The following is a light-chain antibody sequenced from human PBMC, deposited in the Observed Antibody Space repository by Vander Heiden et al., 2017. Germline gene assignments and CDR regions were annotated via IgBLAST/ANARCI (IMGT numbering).Light chain of an antibody. V-gene: IGLV7-46*01. CDR3: LLSYSGAQDV. CDR2: DTS. Sequence: QAVVTHAPSLTVSPGGSVTLTCASSTGPVTSGLFPYWFQQKPGQAPRTLIFDTSNKHASTPARFSGSLLGGKAALTLAGAQPEDEAEYYCLLSYSGAQDVFGTGTKVTVL. J-gene: IGLJ1*01. CDR1: TGPVTSGLF.